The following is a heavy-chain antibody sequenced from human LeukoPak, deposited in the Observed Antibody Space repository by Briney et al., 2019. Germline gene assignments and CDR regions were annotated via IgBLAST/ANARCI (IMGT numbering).Heavy chain of an antibody. CDR2: ISYDGSNK. D-gene: IGHD3-22*01. Sequence: GGSLRLSCAASGFTFSSYAMHWVRQAPGKGLEWVAVISYDGSNKYYADSVKGRFTISRDNSKNTLYLQMNSLRAEDTAVYYCARGHARWYYYDSSGYPPGDYWGQGTLVTVSS. CDR1: GFTFSSYA. V-gene: IGHV3-30-3*01. J-gene: IGHJ4*02. CDR3: ARGHARWYYYDSSGYPPGDY.